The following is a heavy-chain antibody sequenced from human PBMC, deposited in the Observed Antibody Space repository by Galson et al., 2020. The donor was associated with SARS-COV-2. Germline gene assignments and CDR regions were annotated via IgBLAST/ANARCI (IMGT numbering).Heavy chain of an antibody. D-gene: IGHD3-10*01. CDR1: GGSIGNYY. CDR3: ARMLGFGWGKIGQIYGMDV. V-gene: IGHV4-59*01. Sequence: ASETLSLTCTVSGGSIGNYYWSWIRQPPGEGPQWIGYIYYSGSTNYNPSFKSRVSLSVDTSKKFFSLKLSSVTAADTAVYYCARMLGFGWGKIGQIYGMDVWGQGTTVTVSS. CDR2: IYYSGST. J-gene: IGHJ6*02.